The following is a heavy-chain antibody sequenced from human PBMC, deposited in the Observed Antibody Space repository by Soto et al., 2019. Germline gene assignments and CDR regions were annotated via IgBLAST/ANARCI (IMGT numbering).Heavy chain of an antibody. V-gene: IGHV3-73*01. CDR3: TSRYCSSASCHT. CDR1: GYTFSGSA. J-gene: IGHJ5*02. CDR2: IRGKANSYET. Sequence: EVQLVESGGGLVQPGGSLKLSCVASGYTFSGSAFHWVRQASGKGLEWVCRIRGKANSYETAYAESVKGRFTISRDDSKNTAFLQMNSLKTEDTAVYYCTSRYCSSASCHTWGQGTRVTVSS. D-gene: IGHD2-2*01.